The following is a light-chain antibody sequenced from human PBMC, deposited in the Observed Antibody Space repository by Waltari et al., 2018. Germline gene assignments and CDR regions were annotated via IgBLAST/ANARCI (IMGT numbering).Light chain of an antibody. CDR3: QQYYSIPYT. J-gene: IGKJ2*01. Sequence: DIVMTQSPDSLAVSLGERATINCKSSQIVLYSSNNKNYLAWYQQKPGQPPKLLIYWASTRESGVPDRFSGSGSGTDLTLTISSLQAEDVAVYYCQQYYSIPYTFGQGTKLEIK. V-gene: IGKV4-1*01. CDR1: QIVLYSSNNKNY. CDR2: WAS.